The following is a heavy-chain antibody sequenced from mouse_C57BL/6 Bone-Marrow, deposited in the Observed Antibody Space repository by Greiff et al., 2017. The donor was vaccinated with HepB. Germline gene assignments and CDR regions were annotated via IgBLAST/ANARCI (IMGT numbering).Heavy chain of an antibody. Sequence: QVHLKQPGAELVRPGSSVKLSCKASGYTFTSYWMDWVKQRPGQGLEWIGNIYPSDSETHYNQKFKDKATLTVDKSSSTAYMQLSSLTSEDSAVYYCALKGAMDYWGQGTSVTVSS. D-gene: IGHD1-3*01. J-gene: IGHJ4*01. CDR3: ALKGAMDY. CDR1: GYTFTSYW. V-gene: IGHV1-61*01. CDR2: IYPSDSET.